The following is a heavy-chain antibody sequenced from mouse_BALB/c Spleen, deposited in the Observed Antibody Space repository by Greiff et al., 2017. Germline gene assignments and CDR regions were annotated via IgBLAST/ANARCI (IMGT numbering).Heavy chain of an antibody. CDR2: ISSGSSTI. CDR1: GFTFSSFG. CDR3: ARSYYGNYRDGYAMDY. D-gene: IGHD2-1*01. Sequence: EVQGVESRGGLVQPGGSRKLSCAASGFTFSSFGMHWVRQAPEKGLEWVAYISSGSSTIYYADTVKGRFTISRDNPKNTLFLQMTSLRSEDTAMYYCARSYYGNYRDGYAMDYWGQGTSVTVSS. V-gene: IGHV5-17*02. J-gene: IGHJ4*01.